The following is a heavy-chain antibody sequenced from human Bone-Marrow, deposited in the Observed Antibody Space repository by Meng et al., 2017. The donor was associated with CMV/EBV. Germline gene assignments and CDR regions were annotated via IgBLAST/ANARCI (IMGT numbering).Heavy chain of an antibody. Sequence: GESLKISCKGSGYSFTSYWIGWVRQMPGKGLEWMAIIYPGDSDTRYSPSFQGQVTISADKSISTAYLQWSSLTASDTAMYYCARLPGIGRAWNYFDYWGQGTLVTVYS. CDR1: GYSFTSYW. D-gene: IGHD1-1*01. CDR2: IYPGDSDT. J-gene: IGHJ4*02. CDR3: ARLPGIGRAWNYFDY. V-gene: IGHV5-51*01.